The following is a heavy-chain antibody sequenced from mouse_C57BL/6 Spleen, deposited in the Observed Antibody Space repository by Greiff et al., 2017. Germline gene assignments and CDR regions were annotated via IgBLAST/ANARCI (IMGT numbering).Heavy chain of an antibody. Sequence: EVMLVESGGGLVKPGGSLKLSCAASGFTFSSYAMSWVRQTPEKRLEWVATISDGGSYTYYPENVKGRFTISRDNAKNNLYLQMSHLKSEDTAMYYCARDKGLGPFAYWGQGTLVTVSA. CDR2: ISDGGSYT. J-gene: IGHJ3*01. D-gene: IGHD3-1*01. V-gene: IGHV5-4*01. CDR3: ARDKGLGPFAY. CDR1: GFTFSSYA.